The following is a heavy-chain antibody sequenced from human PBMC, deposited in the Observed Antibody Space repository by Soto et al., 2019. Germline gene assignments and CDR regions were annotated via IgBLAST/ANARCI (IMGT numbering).Heavy chain of an antibody. CDR3: ARDSHRYYYYGMDV. J-gene: IGHJ6*02. V-gene: IGHV4-61*01. CDR2: IYYSGST. CDR1: GGSVSSGSYY. Sequence: QVQLQESGPGLVKPSETLSLTCTVSGGSVSSGSYYWSWIRQPPGKGLEWIGYIYYSGSTNYNPSLKSRVTISVDTSKNQFSLKLSSVTAADTAVYYCARDSHRYYYYGMDVWGQGTTVTVSS.